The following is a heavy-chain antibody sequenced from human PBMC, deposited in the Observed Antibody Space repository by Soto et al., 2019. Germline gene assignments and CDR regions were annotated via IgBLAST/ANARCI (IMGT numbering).Heavy chain of an antibody. J-gene: IGHJ4*02. V-gene: IGHV1-69*01. D-gene: IGHD3-16*02. Sequence: QVQLVQSGAEVKKPGSSVKVSCKASGDTLSHYGVSWVRQVPGKGLQWMGGTTAILGTRDYAQKFQGRMTITSDESTTTSDIELNSLASDDTAGYYCAAGDRSYTGDHRGQGTLVTVSS. CDR1: GDTLSHYG. CDR2: TTAILGTR. CDR3: AAGDRSYTGDH.